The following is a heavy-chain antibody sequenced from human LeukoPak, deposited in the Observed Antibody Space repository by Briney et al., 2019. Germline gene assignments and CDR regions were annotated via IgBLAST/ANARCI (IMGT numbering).Heavy chain of an antibody. V-gene: IGHV4-34*01. Sequence: SETLSLTCAVYGGSFSGYYWSWIRQPPGKGLEWIGEINHSGSTNYNPSLKSRVAISVDTSKNQFSLKLSSVTAADTAVYYCARGPHTGVNYYDSSGYYYWGQGTLVTVSS. J-gene: IGHJ4*02. CDR3: ARGPHTGVNYYDSSGYYY. CDR2: INHSGST. D-gene: IGHD3-22*01. CDR1: GGSFSGYY.